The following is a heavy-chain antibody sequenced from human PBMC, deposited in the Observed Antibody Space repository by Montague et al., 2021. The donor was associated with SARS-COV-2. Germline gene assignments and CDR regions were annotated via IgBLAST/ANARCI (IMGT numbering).Heavy chain of an antibody. D-gene: IGHD1-1*01. J-gene: IGHJ4*02. CDR3: ARAQNTCFIDNCLNYFDY. V-gene: IGHV4-59*01. Sequence: SETLSLTCTVSGGSISGDYWTWMRQPPAKGLEGLGHIYYTWSTKYNPSPNSRVTISIYTPKNQFSLKLMSVTAAATAVYFCARAQNTCFIDNCLNYFDYRGQGALVTVSS. CDR1: GGSISGDY. CDR2: IYYTWST.